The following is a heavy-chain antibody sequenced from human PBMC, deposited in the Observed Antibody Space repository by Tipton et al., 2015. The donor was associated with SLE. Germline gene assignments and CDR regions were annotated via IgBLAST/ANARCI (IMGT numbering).Heavy chain of an antibody. CDR1: GGPISSYC. J-gene: IGHJ4*02. D-gene: IGHD3-22*01. V-gene: IGHV4-59*01. CDR3: ARDEYRYDTTGYHLLGHFDF. CDR2: IYHSESP. Sequence: TLSLTCTVSGGPISSYCWSWIRQSPGKGLEWIGDIYHSESPNYNPSLKSRVTISVDTSKNHFSLNLTSVTAADTAVYYCARDEYRYDTTGYHLLGHFDFWGQGTLVTVSS.